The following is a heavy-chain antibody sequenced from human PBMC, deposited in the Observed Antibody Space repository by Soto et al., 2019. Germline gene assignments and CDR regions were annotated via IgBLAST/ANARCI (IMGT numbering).Heavy chain of an antibody. CDR2: IIPIFGTA. V-gene: IGHV1-69*13. J-gene: IGHJ4*02. CDR1: GGTFSSYA. Sequence: SVKVSCKASGGTFSSYAISWVRQAPGQGLEWMGGIIPIFGTANYAQKFQGRVTITADESTSTAYMELSSLRSEDTAVYYCASRIVVTVIRYYFDYWGQGTLVTVS. D-gene: IGHD2-21*02. CDR3: ASRIVVTVIRYYFDY.